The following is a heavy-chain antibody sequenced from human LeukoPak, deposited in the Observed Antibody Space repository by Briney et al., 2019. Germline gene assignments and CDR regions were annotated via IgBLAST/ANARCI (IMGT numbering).Heavy chain of an antibody. D-gene: IGHD2-2*01. Sequence: SETLSLTCSVSGGSISSYDWSWIRQPPGKGLEWIGYIYYSGSTKYNPSLTSRVTTSADTSKNEFSLTLSSVTAADTAVYYCARSAVGVGDAFDIWGQGTMVTVSS. CDR1: GGSISSYD. CDR2: IYYSGST. V-gene: IGHV4-59*01. J-gene: IGHJ3*02. CDR3: ARSAVGVGDAFDI.